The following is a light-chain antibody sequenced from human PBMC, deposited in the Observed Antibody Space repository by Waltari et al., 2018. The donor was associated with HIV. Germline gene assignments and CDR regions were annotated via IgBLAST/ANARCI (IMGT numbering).Light chain of an antibody. CDR1: QSVLYDSNNKNY. V-gene: IGKV4-1*01. J-gene: IGKJ2*01. CDR2: WAS. CDR3: QQYYSSPFT. Sequence: DIVMTQSLDSLAVSLGERATINCKSSQSVLYDSNNKNYLAWYQQKPGQPPKLLIYWASTRESGVPDRFSGSGSGTDFTLTISSLQAEDVAVYYCQQYYSSPFTFGQGTKLEI.